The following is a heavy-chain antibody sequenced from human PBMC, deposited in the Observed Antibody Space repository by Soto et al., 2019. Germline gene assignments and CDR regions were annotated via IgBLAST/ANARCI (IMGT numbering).Heavy chain of an antibody. CDR1: GYTFTSYD. CDR3: ARGRGYSYGYAFDP. V-gene: IGHV1-8*01. CDR2: MNPNSGNT. J-gene: IGHJ5*02. Sequence: ASVKVSCKXSGYTFTSYDINWVRQATGQGLEWMGWMNPNSGNTGYAQKFQGRVTMTRNTSISTAYMELSSLRSEDTAVYYCARGRGYSYGYAFDPWGQGTLVTVSS. D-gene: IGHD5-18*01.